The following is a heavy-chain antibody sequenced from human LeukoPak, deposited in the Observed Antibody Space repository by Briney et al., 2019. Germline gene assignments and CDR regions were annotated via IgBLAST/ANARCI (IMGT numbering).Heavy chain of an antibody. D-gene: IGHD5-12*01. CDR1: GFTFSSYA. Sequence: PGGSLRLSCAASGFTFSSYAMSWVRQAPGKGLEWVSAISSSGGSTYYADSVKGRFTISRDNSKNTLYLQMNSLRAEDTAVYYCAKEGYSGYDFIDPVDYWGQGTLVTVSS. CDR3: AKEGYSGYDFIDPVDY. J-gene: IGHJ4*02. CDR2: ISSSGGST. V-gene: IGHV3-23*01.